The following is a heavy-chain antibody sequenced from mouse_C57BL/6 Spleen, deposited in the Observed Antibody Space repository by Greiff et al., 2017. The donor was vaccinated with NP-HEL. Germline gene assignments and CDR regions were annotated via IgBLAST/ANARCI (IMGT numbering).Heavy chain of an antibody. J-gene: IGHJ1*03. CDR2: IDPSDSYT. CDR3: ARGGSWYFDV. CDR1: GYTFTSYW. Sequence: QVQLQQPGAELVMPGASVKLSCKASGYTFTSYWMHWVKQRPGQGLEWIGEIDPSDSYTNYNQKFKGKSTLTVDKSSSTAYMQLSSLTSEDSAVYYCARGGSWYFDVWGTGTTVTVPS. V-gene: IGHV1-69*01.